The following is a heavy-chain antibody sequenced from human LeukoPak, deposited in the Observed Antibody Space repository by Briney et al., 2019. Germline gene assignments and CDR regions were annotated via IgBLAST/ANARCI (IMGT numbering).Heavy chain of an antibody. CDR1: GYTFTSYA. Sequence: SVKVSCKASGYTFTSYAISWVRQAPGQGLEWMGGIIPIFGTANYAQKFQGRVTITADESTSTAYMELSSLRSEDTAVYYCARDNRLDDAFDIWGQGTMVTVSS. J-gene: IGHJ3*02. V-gene: IGHV1-69*13. CDR3: ARDNRLDDAFDI. CDR2: IIPIFGTA.